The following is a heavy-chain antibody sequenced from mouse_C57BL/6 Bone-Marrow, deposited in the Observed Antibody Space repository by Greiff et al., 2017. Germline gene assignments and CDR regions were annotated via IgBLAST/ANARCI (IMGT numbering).Heavy chain of an antibody. D-gene: IGHD1-1*01. J-gene: IGHJ2*01. CDR1: GYTFTNYW. CDR3: ARHYYGSSQYYFDY. V-gene: IGHV1-63*01. CDR2: IYPGGGYT. Sequence: VQLQESGAELVRPGTSVKMSCKASGYTFTNYWIGWAKQRPGHGLEWIGDIYPGGGYTNYNEKFKGKATLTADKSSSTAYMQFSSLTSEDSAIYYCARHYYGSSQYYFDYWGKGTTLTVSS.